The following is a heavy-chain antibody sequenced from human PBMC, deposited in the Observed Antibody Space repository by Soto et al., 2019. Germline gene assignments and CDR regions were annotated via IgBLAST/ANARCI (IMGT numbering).Heavy chain of an antibody. CDR2: ISGSGGST. D-gene: IGHD1-7*01. CDR3: AKITGTIPPQY. CDR1: GFTFSDYY. Sequence: GGSLRLSCAASGFTFSDYYMSWIRQAPGKGLEWVSAISGSGGSTYYADSVKGRFTISRDNSKNTMYLQMNSLRAEDTAVYYCAKITGTIPPQYWGQGTLVTVSS. V-gene: IGHV3-23*01. J-gene: IGHJ4*02.